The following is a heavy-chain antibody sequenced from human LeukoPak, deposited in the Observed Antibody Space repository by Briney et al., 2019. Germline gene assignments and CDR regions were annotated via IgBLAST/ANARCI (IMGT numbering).Heavy chain of an antibody. J-gene: IGHJ5*02. CDR1: GFTFSNYW. Sequence: GESLRLSCATSGFTFSNYWMSWLRQAPGKGLVWVSRIKNDGSSASYAESVKGRFTISRDNARNTLYLQMNSLGVDDTAVYYCAKSDWFDPWGRGILVTVSS. CDR2: IKNDGSSA. CDR3: AKSDWFDP. V-gene: IGHV3-74*01.